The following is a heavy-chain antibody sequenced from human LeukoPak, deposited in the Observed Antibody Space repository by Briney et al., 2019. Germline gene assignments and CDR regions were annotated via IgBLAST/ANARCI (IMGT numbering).Heavy chain of an antibody. CDR2: IYTSGST. V-gene: IGHV4-61*02. CDR3: ARECIAAAGFTFDY. CDR1: GGSISSGSYY. Sequence: SETLSLTCTVSGGSISSGSYYWSWIRQPAGKGLEWIGRIYTSGSTNYNPSLKSRVTISVDTSKNQFSLKLSSVTAADTAVYYCARECIAAAGFTFDYWGQGTLVTVSS. D-gene: IGHD6-13*01. J-gene: IGHJ4*02.